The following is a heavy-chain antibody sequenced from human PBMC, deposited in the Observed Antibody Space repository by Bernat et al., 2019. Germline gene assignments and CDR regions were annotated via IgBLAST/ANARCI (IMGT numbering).Heavy chain of an antibody. D-gene: IGHD2-8*01. J-gene: IGHJ4*02. CDR2: IYYSGST. CDR3: ARQDLIHFDF. CDR1: GASISSSSYY. V-gene: IGHV4-39*01. Sequence: QLQLQESGPGLLEPSETLSLTCTVSGASISSSSYYWGWIRQPPGKGLEWIGNIYYSGSTYYNPSLKSRVTISVDTSKNQISLKLNPVTAADTAVYYCARQDLIHFDFWGQGILVTVSS.